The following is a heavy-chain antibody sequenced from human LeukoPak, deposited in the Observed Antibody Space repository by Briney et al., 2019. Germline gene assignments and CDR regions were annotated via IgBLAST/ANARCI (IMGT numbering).Heavy chain of an antibody. V-gene: IGHV3-15*01. D-gene: IGHD6-6*01. Sequence: PGGSLRLSCAVSGFTFTNAWMNRVRQVPGKGLEWVGRIKSKPDGGTTDYAAPVKGRFTISRDDSKNTLYLQMNSLKTEDTAVYYCTTSWYWGQGTLVTVSS. CDR1: GFTFTNAW. J-gene: IGHJ4*02. CDR2: IKSKPDGGTT. CDR3: TTSWY.